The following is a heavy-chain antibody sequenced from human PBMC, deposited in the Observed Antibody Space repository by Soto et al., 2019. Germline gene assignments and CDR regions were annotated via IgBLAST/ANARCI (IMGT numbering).Heavy chain of an antibody. CDR2: IGTAGDT. V-gene: IGHV3-13*01. D-gene: IGHD3-9*01. CDR3: ARGQGTYYDILTGYYSGWFDP. Sequence: EVQLVESGGGLVQPGGSLRLSCAASGFTFSSYDMHWVRQATGKGLEWVSAIGTAGDTYYPGSVKGRFTISRENAKNGLTLQMNSLRAGDTAVYYCARGQGTYYDILTGYYSGWFDPWGQGTLVTVSS. J-gene: IGHJ5*02. CDR1: GFTFSSYD.